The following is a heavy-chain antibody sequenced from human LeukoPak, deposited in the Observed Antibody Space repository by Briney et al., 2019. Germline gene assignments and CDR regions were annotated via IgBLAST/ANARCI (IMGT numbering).Heavy chain of an antibody. Sequence: GGSLRLSCAASGFTFSSYAMHWVRQAPGKGLEWVAVISYDGSNKYYADSVKGRFTISRDNSKNTLYLQMNSLRAEDTAVYYCARDPGVRGSSMGGWFDPWGQGTLVTVSS. D-gene: IGHD3-10*01. CDR3: ARDPGVRGSSMGGWFDP. J-gene: IGHJ5*02. CDR1: GFTFSSYA. V-gene: IGHV3-30*04. CDR2: ISYDGSNK.